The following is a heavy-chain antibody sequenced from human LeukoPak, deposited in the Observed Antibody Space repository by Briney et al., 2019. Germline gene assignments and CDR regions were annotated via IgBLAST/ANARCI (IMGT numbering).Heavy chain of an antibody. CDR1: EYTFTSNY. J-gene: IGHJ4*02. Sequence: GASVKVSCKASEYTFTSNYIHWVRQASGQGLEWMGMIYPRDGSTSYAQKFQGRVTVTRDTSTSTVHMELSGLRSEDTAVYYCARDQEGFDYWGQGTLVTVSS. V-gene: IGHV1-46*01. CDR2: IYPRDGST. CDR3: ARDQEGFDY.